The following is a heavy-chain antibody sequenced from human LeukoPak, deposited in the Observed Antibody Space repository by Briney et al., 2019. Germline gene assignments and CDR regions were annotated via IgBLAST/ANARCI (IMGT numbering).Heavy chain of an antibody. V-gene: IGHV5-51*01. D-gene: IGHD4-17*01. Sequence: GESLKISCKGSGYSFTSYWIGWVRQMPGKGLEWMGIIYPGDSDTRYSPSFQGQVAISADKSISTAYLQWSSLKASDTAMYYCARLEPIPKDYGDHRGFDPWGQGTLVTVSS. CDR1: GYSFTSYW. CDR2: IYPGDSDT. CDR3: ARLEPIPKDYGDHRGFDP. J-gene: IGHJ5*02.